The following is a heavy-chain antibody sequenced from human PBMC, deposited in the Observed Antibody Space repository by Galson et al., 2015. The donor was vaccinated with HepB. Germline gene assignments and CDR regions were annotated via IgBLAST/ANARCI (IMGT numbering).Heavy chain of an antibody. V-gene: IGHV3-30*04. CDR2: ISYDGSNK. CDR1: GFTFSSYA. J-gene: IGHJ4*02. Sequence: SLRLSCAASGFTFSSYAMHWVRQAPGKGLEWVAVISYDGSNKYYADSVKGRFTISRDNSKNTLYLQMNSLRAEDTAVYYCARLIAARPENYFDYWGQGTLVTVSS. D-gene: IGHD6-6*01. CDR3: ARLIAARPENYFDY.